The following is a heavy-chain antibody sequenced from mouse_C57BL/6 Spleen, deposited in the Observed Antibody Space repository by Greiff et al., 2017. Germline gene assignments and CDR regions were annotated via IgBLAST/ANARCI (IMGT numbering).Heavy chain of an antibody. CDR1: GYAFSSSW. J-gene: IGHJ2*01. D-gene: IGHD2-4*01. Sequence: QVQLKESGPELVKPGASVKISCKASGYAFSSSWMNWVKQRPGKGLEWIGRIYPGDGDTNYNGKFKGKATLTADKSSSTAYMQLSSLTSEDSAVYFCARYGYDYGDLDYWGQGTTLTVSS. CDR3: ARYGYDYGDLDY. CDR2: IYPGDGDT. V-gene: IGHV1-82*01.